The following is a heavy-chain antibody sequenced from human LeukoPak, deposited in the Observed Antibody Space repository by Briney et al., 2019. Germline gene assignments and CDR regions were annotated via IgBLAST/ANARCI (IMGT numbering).Heavy chain of an antibody. CDR3: AKDLIGGTTAYAFDI. Sequence: ASVNVSCKASGYTFTNYGVTWVRQAPGQGLEWMGWISTYNGNTNYAQNLQGRVTMTTDTSTSTAYMELRSLRAEDTALYYCAKDLIGGTTAYAFDIWGQGTMVTVSS. V-gene: IGHV1-18*01. CDR1: GYTFTNYG. CDR2: ISTYNGNT. J-gene: IGHJ3*02. D-gene: IGHD1-1*01.